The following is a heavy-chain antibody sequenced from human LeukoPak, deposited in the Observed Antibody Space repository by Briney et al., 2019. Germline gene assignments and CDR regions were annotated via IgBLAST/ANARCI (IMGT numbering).Heavy chain of an antibody. D-gene: IGHD3-10*02. Sequence: PGGSLRLSYAASGFTFSSYAMSWVRQAPGKGLECVSTISGSGGSTYYADSVKGRFTISRDKSNNTLYLQMNSLGAEDTTVYYCAKNVSPFDYWGQGTLVTVSS. V-gene: IGHV3-23*01. J-gene: IGHJ4*02. CDR1: GFTFSSYA. CDR2: ISGSGGST. CDR3: AKNVSPFDY.